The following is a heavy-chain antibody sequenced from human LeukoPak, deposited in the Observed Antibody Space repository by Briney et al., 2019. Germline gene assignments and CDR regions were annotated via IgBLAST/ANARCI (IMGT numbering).Heavy chain of an antibody. CDR2: INPNSGGT. Sequence: ASVKVSCKASGYSFTDYFMQWVRHAPGQGLEWMGWINPNSGGTSYAQKFQGRVTMTRDTSISIAYMELSRLRSDDTAVYYCARDYELGTAGTAYEYFDYWGQGTLVTVSS. V-gene: IGHV1-2*02. CDR3: ARDYELGTAGTAYEYFDY. CDR1: GYSFTDYF. D-gene: IGHD1-1*01. J-gene: IGHJ4*02.